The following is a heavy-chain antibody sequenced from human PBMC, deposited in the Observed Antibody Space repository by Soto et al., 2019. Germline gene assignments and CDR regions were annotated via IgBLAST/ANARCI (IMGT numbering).Heavy chain of an antibody. J-gene: IGHJ5*02. CDR1: GGSISSSSYY. CDR3: AGPYSSGGTNWFDP. CDR2: IYYSGST. V-gene: IGHV4-39*01. D-gene: IGHD6-19*01. Sequence: SETLSLTCTVSGGSISSSSYYWGWIRQPPGKGLEWIGSIYYSGSTYYNPSLKSRVTISVDTSKNQFSLKLSSVTAADTAVYYCAGPYSSGGTNWFDPWGQGTLVTVSS.